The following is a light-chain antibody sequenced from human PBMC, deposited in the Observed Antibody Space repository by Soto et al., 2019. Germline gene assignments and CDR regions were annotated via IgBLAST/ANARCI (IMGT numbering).Light chain of an antibody. Sequence: DIQMTQSPSSLSASVGDRVTITCRASQSISSSLNWYQQKPGKAPKVLISAASSLQSGVPSRFGGAGSGTEFTLTISSLQPDDFATYYCQQYNTYSRTFGQGTRWIS. CDR3: QQYNTYSRT. CDR2: AAS. V-gene: IGKV1-5*01. J-gene: IGKJ1*01. CDR1: QSISSS.